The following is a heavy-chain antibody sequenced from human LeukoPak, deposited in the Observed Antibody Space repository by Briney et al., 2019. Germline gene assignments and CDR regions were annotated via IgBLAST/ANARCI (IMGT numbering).Heavy chain of an antibody. D-gene: IGHD5-18*01. CDR2: IIPIFGTA. CDR3: ARDTAMVRSYGMDV. V-gene: IGHV1-69*06. J-gene: IGHJ6*04. CDR1: GGAFSSYA. Sequence: SVKVSCKASGGAFSSYAISWVRQAPGQGLEWMGGIIPIFGTANYAQKFQGRVTITADKSTSTAYMELSSLRSEDTAVYYCARDTAMVRSYGMDVWGKGTTVTVSS.